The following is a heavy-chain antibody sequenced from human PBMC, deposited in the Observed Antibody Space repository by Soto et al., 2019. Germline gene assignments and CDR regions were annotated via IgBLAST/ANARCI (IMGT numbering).Heavy chain of an antibody. CDR3: ARRPVSACGPYFSGMDV. D-gene: IGHD6-25*01. CDR1: GYSFTSYW. J-gene: IGHJ6*01. Sequence: PGESLKISCKGSGYSFTSYWISWVRQMPGKGLEWRGRIDPSDSYTNYSPSFHGHVTISADKSISTAYLQWSSLKASDTAMYYCARRPVSACGPYFSGMDVWGQGTTVNVSP. V-gene: IGHV5-10-1*01. CDR2: IDPSDSYT.